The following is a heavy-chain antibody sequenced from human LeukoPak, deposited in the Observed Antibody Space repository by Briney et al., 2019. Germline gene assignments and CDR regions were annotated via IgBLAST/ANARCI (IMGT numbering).Heavy chain of an antibody. D-gene: IGHD4-11*01. CDR1: GGSISSGGYN. V-gene: IGHV4-31*03. J-gene: IGHJ4*02. CDR3: ATGPGNYVVVY. Sequence: SQTLSLTCTVSGGSISSGGYNWSWIRQHPGKGLEWIGYIYYSGSTYYNPSLKSRVTISVDTSKNQFSLKLSSVTAADTAVYYCATGPGNYVVVYWGQGTLVTVSS. CDR2: IYYSGST.